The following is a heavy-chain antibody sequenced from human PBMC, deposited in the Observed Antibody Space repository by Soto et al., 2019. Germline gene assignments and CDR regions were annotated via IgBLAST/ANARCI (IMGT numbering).Heavy chain of an antibody. J-gene: IGHJ6*02. Sequence: GWSLRLSCTGSGFTFRAYDMSWVRQAPGKGLEWVGLIRSKAVGGATEYAAAVKDRFNIPKDDSKDIAYLQMNSMKTEDQALNQVHTERPVKDIKACDYYSGMDVGGQGTTGTVS. CDR1: GFTFRAYD. D-gene: IGHD2-15*01. V-gene: IGHV3-49*04. CDR3: HTERPVKDIKACDYYSGMDV. CDR2: IRSKAVGGAT.